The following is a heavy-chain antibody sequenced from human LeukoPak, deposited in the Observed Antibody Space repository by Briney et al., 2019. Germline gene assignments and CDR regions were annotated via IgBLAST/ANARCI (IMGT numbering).Heavy chain of an antibody. Sequence: SWKVSCKASGATFTSYAITWVRQAPGQGLRWMEGIIPIFGAANYAQKFQGRVTITADESTSTAYLELSSLRSEDTAVYYCARHTVRRVITNGGQGPLVTVP. D-gene: IGHD3-10*01. J-gene: IGHJ4*02. CDR2: IIPIFGAA. CDR1: GATFTSYA. CDR3: ARHTVRRVITN. V-gene: IGHV1-69*13.